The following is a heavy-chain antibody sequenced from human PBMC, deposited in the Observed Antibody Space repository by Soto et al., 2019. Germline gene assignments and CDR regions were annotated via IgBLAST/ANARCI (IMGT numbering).Heavy chain of an antibody. CDR1: GYTFTGYF. D-gene: IGHD3-22*01. CDR3: ARGGRIPSPSDSSDYYIYYGMDV. Sequence: ASVKVSCNASGYTFTGYFVNWVRQAPGQGLEWMGWINPNSGGTNYAQKFQGWVTMTRDTSISTAYMELSRLKSDDTAVYYCARGGRIPSPSDSSDYYIYYGMDVWGQGTTVTVSS. V-gene: IGHV1-2*04. J-gene: IGHJ6*02. CDR2: INPNSGGT.